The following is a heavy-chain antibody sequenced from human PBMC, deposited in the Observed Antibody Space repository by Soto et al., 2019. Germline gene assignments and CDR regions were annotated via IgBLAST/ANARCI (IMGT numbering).Heavy chain of an antibody. CDR2: INDDGIST. CDR1: GFTFKMFW. J-gene: IGHJ4*02. Sequence: EVQLVESGGGLVQPGGSLRLSCAASGFTFKMFWMHWVRQGPGKGPEWVSRINDDGISTNYADSVKGRFTISRDNAKNTLYLQMNALRVEDTAFYYCTRGPRSTSTGTGAFWGQGTLVTVSS. D-gene: IGHD1-1*01. V-gene: IGHV3-74*01. CDR3: TRGPRSTSTGTGAF.